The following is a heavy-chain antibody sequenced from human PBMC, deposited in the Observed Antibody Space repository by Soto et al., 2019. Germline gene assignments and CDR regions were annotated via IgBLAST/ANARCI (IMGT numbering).Heavy chain of an antibody. V-gene: IGHV1-69*12. J-gene: IGHJ3*02. CDR2: IIPVFGTA. CDR1: GATFDTFINFG. CDR3: ARGAATKILVVMYDALEI. D-gene: IGHD3-22*01. Sequence: QVQLVQSGAEVKKPGSSVKVSCKASGATFDTFINFGITWVRRAPGQGLEWMGGIIPVFGTAHYAQKFQGRPTILADESTRTAYMELSSLRAEDTAVYYCARGAATKILVVMYDALEIWGQGTMVTVSS.